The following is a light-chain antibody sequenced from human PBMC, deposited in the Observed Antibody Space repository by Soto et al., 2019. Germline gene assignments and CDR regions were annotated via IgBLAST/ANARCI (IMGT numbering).Light chain of an antibody. V-gene: IGKV1-5*03. CDR3: QQSRT. CDR2: KAS. Sequence: DIQMTQSPSTLSASVGDRVTITCRASQSISSWLAWYQQKPGKAPKLLIYKASSLESGVPSRFSGSGSGTEFTLIISSLQPDDFATYYCQQSRTFGHGTNVEIK. J-gene: IGKJ1*01. CDR1: QSISSW.